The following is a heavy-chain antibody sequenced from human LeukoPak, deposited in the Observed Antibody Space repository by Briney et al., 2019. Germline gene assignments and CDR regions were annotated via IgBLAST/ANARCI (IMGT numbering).Heavy chain of an antibody. J-gene: IGHJ4*02. D-gene: IGHD6-13*01. V-gene: IGHV1-2*02. Sequence: ASVEVSCQASGYPFPGYYMHWVGPAPGQGGEWMGWINPNSGGTNYAQKFQGRVTMTWDTSISTAYMDLSRLTSDDTAVYYCARAPLAAAGELDSWGQGTLVTVSS. CDR2: INPNSGGT. CDR3: ARAPLAAAGELDS. CDR1: GYPFPGYY.